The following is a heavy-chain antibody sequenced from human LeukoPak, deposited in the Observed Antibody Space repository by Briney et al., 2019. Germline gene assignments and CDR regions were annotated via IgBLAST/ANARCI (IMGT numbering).Heavy chain of an antibody. CDR1: GITLSNYG. V-gene: IGHV3-23*01. CDR2: ISGSGGRT. CDR3: AKRGVVIRVILVGFHKEAYYFDS. J-gene: IGHJ4*02. D-gene: IGHD3-10*01. Sequence: PGGSLRLSCAVSGITLSNYGMRWVRQAPGKGLEWGAGISGSGGRTNYADSVKGRFTITRDNPKNTLYLKMNSLRAEGTAVYFCAKRGVVIRVILVGFHKEAYYFDSWGQGALVSVSS.